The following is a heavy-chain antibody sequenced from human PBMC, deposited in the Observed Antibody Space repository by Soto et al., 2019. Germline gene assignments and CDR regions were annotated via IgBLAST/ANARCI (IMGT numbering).Heavy chain of an antibody. D-gene: IGHD5-12*01. Sequence: EVQLLESGGGLVQPGGSLRLSCAASGFTFSSYAMSWVRQAPGKGLEWVSAISGSGGSTYYADSVKGRFTISRDNSKNTLYLQMNSLRAEDTAVYYCAKGGTGGGYSGYDPPTPWGQGTLVTVSS. CDR2: ISGSGGST. V-gene: IGHV3-23*01. CDR1: GFTFSSYA. CDR3: AKGGTGGGYSGYDPPTP. J-gene: IGHJ5*02.